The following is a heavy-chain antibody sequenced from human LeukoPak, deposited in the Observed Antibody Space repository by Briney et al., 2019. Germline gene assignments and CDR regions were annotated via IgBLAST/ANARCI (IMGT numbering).Heavy chain of an antibody. Sequence: GGSLRLSCAASGFTFGIYDMNWVRQSPGKGLEWISDITSGNRRIYYADSVRGRFTISRDDSKNSVYLQMNSLRDEDTAVYYCATTFGSSGHYFDSWGQGTLVTVSS. V-gene: IGHV3-48*02. CDR1: GFTFGIYD. CDR3: ATTFGSSGHYFDS. D-gene: IGHD6-13*01. J-gene: IGHJ4*02. CDR2: ITSGNRRI.